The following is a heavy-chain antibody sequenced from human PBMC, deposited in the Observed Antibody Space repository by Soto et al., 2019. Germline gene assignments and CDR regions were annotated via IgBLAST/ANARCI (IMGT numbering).Heavy chain of an antibody. J-gene: IGHJ5*02. V-gene: IGHV4-39*02. CDR3: ARDSGPDASIWFDA. CDR1: GGSISSCSYY. Sequence: SETLSLTCTVSGGSISSCSYYWGWIRQPPGQGLEWIGSIYYSGRTYYNPSLKSRAIISINTSKNQMSLELTSVTAADTAVFYCARDSGPDASIWFDAGGQGTLVTVPQ. D-gene: IGHD3-22*01. CDR2: IYYSGRT.